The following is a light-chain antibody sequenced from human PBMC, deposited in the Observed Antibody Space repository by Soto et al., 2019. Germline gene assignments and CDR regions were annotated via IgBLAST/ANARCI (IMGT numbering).Light chain of an antibody. CDR3: QQYDKWPHT. J-gene: IGKJ2*01. CDR2: YAS. CDR1: PNLSRN. V-gene: IGKV3-15*01. Sequence: EMVMTQSPATLSVSPGERATLSCRASPNLSRNLAWYQQQPGKAPRLLIFYASTRATGIPARFSGSRSGTDFTLTISSLQSEDFAVYYCQQYDKWPHTFGQGTKMEIK.